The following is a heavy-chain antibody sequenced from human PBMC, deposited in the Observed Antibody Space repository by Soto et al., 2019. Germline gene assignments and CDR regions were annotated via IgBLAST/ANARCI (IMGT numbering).Heavy chain of an antibody. V-gene: IGHV1-69*06. CDR3: AREGAGIVDYGNYYYYGMDV. CDR2: IIPIFGTA. J-gene: IGHJ6*02. D-gene: IGHD4-17*01. CDR1: GGTFSSYA. Sequence: GASVKVSCKASGGTFSSYAISWVRQAPGQGPEWMGGIIPIFGTANYAQKFQGRVTITADKSTSTAYMELSSLRSEDTAVYYCAREGAGIVDYGNYYYYGMDVWGQGTTVTVSS.